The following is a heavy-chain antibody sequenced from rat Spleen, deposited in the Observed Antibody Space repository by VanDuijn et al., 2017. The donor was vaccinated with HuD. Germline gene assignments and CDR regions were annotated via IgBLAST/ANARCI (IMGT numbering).Heavy chain of an antibody. Sequence: EVQLQESGPGLVKPSQSLSLTCSVTGYSITSNYWGWIRKFPGNKMEWMGYISYSGNTGYNPSLRSRISITRDTSKNHFFLQLNSVTTEDTATYFCARGSGTYYWYFDVWGPGTMVTVSS. D-gene: IGHD3-2*01. CDR2: ISYSGNT. CDR3: ARGSGTYYWYFDV. J-gene: IGHJ1*01. V-gene: IGHV3-1*01. CDR1: GYSITSNY.